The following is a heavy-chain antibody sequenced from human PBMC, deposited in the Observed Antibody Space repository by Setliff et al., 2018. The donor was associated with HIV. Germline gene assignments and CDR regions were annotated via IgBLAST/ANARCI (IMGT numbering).Heavy chain of an antibody. CDR3: ARASSRLNCSGGSCYRAPYAFDI. CDR2: IYTSGST. Sequence: PSETLSLTCTVSGGSISSGSYYWSWIRQPAGKGLEWIGHIYTSGSTNYNPSLKSRVTISVDTSKNQFSLKLSSVTAADTAVYYCARASSRLNCSGGSCYRAPYAFDIWVQGTMVTVSS. D-gene: IGHD2-15*01. CDR1: GGSISSGSYY. J-gene: IGHJ3*02. V-gene: IGHV4-61*09.